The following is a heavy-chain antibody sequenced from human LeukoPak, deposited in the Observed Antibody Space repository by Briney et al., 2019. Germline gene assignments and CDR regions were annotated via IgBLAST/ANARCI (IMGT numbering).Heavy chain of an antibody. V-gene: IGHV1-18*01. D-gene: IGHD6-13*01. Sequence: ASVKVSCKASGYKFRDYGISWVRQAPGQGLEWMGCISGYNGDTNYAQNLWDRVTMTTDTSTGTAYMELRGLRSDDTAMYYCAREASTSWPNWFDPWGQGTLVTVSS. CDR3: AREASTSWPNWFDP. J-gene: IGHJ5*02. CDR2: ISGYNGDT. CDR1: GYKFRDYG.